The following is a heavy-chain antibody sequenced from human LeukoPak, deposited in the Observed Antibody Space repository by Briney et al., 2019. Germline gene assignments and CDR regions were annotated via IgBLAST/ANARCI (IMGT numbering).Heavy chain of an antibody. Sequence: GGSLRLSCAASGFTFSSYAMHWVRQAPGKGLEWVAVISYDGSNKYYADSVKGRFTSSRDNSKNTLYLQMNSLRAEDTAVYYCARDEEAYFDYWGQGTLVTVSS. CDR3: ARDEEAYFDY. J-gene: IGHJ4*02. V-gene: IGHV3-30-3*01. CDR2: ISYDGSNK. CDR1: GFTFSSYA.